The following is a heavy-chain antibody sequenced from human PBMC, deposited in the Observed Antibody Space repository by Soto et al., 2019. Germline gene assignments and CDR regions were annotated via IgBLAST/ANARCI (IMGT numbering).Heavy chain of an antibody. Sequence: GESLKISCKGSGYSFTSYWVGWVRQMPGKGLEWMGIIYPGDSDTRYSPSFQGQVTISADKSISTAYLQWSSLKASDTAMYYCGKQRGGGGSGSYYNYGMDVWGQGTTVTVS. J-gene: IGHJ6*02. CDR1: GYSFTSYW. CDR3: GKQRGGGGSGSYYNYGMDV. V-gene: IGHV5-51*01. D-gene: IGHD3-10*01. CDR2: IYPGDSDT.